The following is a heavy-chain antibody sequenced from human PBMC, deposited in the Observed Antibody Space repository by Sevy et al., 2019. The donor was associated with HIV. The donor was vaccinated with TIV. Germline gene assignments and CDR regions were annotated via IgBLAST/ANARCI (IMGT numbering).Heavy chain of an antibody. CDR2: ISWNSGSI. J-gene: IGHJ6*02. CDR1: GFTFDDYA. D-gene: IGHD3-10*01. Sequence: GGSLRLSCAASGFTFDDYAMHWVRQAPGKGLEWVSGISWNSGSIGYADSVKGRFTISRDNAKNSLYLQMNSLRAEDTALYYCAKDMSGSGKGMDVWAKGPRSPSP. V-gene: IGHV3-9*01. CDR3: AKDMSGSGKGMDV.